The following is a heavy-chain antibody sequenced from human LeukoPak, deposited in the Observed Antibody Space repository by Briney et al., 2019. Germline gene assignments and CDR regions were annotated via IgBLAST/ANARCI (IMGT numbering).Heavy chain of an antibody. V-gene: IGHV3-11*01. CDR1: GFTFRDYY. J-gene: IGHJ3*01. CDR2: ISGSGRNI. D-gene: IGHD1-26*01. Sequence: GGSLRLSCEASGFTFRDYYMTWIRQAPGKGLEWLLYISGSGRNIYYADSVRGRFTVSRDNAKNSLFLQMNSLRVEDTGVYYCVRDGVGAPPFDVWGQGIMVTVSS. CDR3: VRDGVGAPPFDV.